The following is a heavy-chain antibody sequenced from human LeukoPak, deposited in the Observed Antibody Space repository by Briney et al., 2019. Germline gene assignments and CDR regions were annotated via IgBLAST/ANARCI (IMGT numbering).Heavy chain of an antibody. D-gene: IGHD3-3*01. J-gene: IGHJ5*02. V-gene: IGHV1-69*13. CDR2: IIPIFGTA. CDR3: ARGLNTIFGVDTLYNWFDP. Sequence: SVKVSCKASGGTFSSYAISWVRQAPGQGLEWMGGIIPIFGTANYAQKFQGRVTITADESTSTAYKELSSLRSEDTAVYYCARGLNTIFGVDTLYNWFDPWGQGTLVTVSS. CDR1: GGTFSSYA.